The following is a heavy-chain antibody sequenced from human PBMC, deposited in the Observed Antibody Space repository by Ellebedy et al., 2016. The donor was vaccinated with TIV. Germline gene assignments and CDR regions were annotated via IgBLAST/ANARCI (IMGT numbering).Heavy chain of an antibody. J-gene: IGHJ4*02. D-gene: IGHD3-10*01. V-gene: IGHV4-34*01. CDR3: ASTMVRGGPIDY. CDR1: GGSFSGYY. CDR2: INHSGST. Sequence: SETLSLTXAVYGGSFSGYYWGWIRQPPGKGLEWIGEINHSGSTNYNPSLKSRVTMSVDTSKNQFSLKLSSVTAADTAVYYCASTMVRGGPIDYWGQGTLVTVSS.